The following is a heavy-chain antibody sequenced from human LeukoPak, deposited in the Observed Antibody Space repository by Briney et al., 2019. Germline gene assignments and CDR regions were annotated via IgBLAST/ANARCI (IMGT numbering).Heavy chain of an antibody. D-gene: IGHD1-7*01. CDR3: AKREGELELLMLPEQN. CDR1: GFTVSSNY. CDR2: ISGSGGST. J-gene: IGHJ4*02. Sequence: GGSLRLSCAASGFTVSSNYMSWVRQAPGKGLEWVSAISGSGGSTYYADSVKGRFTISRDNSKNTLYLQMNSLRAEDTAVYYCAKREGELELLMLPEQNWGQGTLVTVSS. V-gene: IGHV3-23*01.